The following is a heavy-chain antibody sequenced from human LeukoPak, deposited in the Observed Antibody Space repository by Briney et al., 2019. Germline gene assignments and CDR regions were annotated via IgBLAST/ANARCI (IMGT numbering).Heavy chain of an antibody. CDR3: TKDPSGDYVGAFDP. D-gene: IGHD4-17*01. CDR1: GFTFSTFA. Sequence: GGSLRLSCAASGFTFSTFAMTRVRQAPGKGLEWVSSITGTHYTTYNTDSVKGRFTISRDNSKNTLYLQMNSLRADDTAVYYCTKDPSGDYVGAFDPWGQGTLVTVSS. CDR2: ITGTHYTT. J-gene: IGHJ5*02. V-gene: IGHV3-23*01.